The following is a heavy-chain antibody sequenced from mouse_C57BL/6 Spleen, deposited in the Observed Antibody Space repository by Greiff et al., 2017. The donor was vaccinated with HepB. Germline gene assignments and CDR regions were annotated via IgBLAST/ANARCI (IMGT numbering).Heavy chain of an antibody. D-gene: IGHD1-1*01. CDR1: GYTFTDYY. V-gene: IGHV1-76*01. CDR3: AREGYYGTFFAY. Sequence: VQLQQSGAELVRPGASVKLSCKASGYTFTDYYINWVKQRPGQGLEWIARIYPGSGNTYYNEKFKGKATLTAEKSSSTAYMQLSSLTSEDSAVYFCAREGYYGTFFAYWGQGTRVTVSA. CDR2: IYPGSGNT. J-gene: IGHJ3*01.